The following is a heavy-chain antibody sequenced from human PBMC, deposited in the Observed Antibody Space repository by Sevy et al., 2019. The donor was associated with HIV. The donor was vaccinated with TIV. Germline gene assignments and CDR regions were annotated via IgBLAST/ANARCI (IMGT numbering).Heavy chain of an antibody. CDR3: ARDRRTYYYDNSGYADY. V-gene: IGHV3-7*01. D-gene: IGHD3-22*01. J-gene: IGHJ4*02. CDR2: IKQDGSEK. Sequence: GGSLRLSCAASGFGFSSYWMSWVRQAPGKGLEWVANIKQDGSEKNYVDSVKGRFTISRDNAKNSLYLEMNSLRAEDAAVYFCARDRRTYYYDNSGYADYWGQRTMVTVSS. CDR1: GFGFSSYW.